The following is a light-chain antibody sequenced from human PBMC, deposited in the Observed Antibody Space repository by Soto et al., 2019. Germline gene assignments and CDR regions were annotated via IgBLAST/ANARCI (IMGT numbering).Light chain of an antibody. J-gene: IGKJ2*01. CDR1: QSVSSSY. CDR3: QQYGSSPRT. V-gene: IGKV3-20*01. CDR2: GVS. Sequence: EIVLTQSPSTLSLSPGERATLSCRASQSVSSSYLAWYQQKPGQAPRLLIYGVSSRATGIPDRFSGSGSGTDFTLTGSRLEPEDFAVYYCQQYGSSPRTFGQGTKLEIK.